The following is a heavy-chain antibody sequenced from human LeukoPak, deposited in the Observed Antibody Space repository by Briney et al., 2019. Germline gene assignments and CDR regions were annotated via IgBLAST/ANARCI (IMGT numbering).Heavy chain of an antibody. J-gene: IGHJ6*03. Sequence: GESLKISCKGSGYSFTSYWIGWVRQMPGKGLEWMGIICPGDSDTRYSPSFQGQVTISADKSISTAYLQWSSLKASDTAMYYCARLMGSSSGYYYYYYMDVWGKGTTVTVSS. V-gene: IGHV5-51*01. CDR1: GYSFTSYW. CDR3: ARLMGSSSGYYYYYYMDV. D-gene: IGHD6-6*01. CDR2: ICPGDSDT.